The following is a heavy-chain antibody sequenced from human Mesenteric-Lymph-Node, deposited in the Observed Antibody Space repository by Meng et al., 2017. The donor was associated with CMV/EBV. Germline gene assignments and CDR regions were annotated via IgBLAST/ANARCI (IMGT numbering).Heavy chain of an antibody. D-gene: IGHD2-2*01. CDR2: INHSGSI. CDR1: GFTFNDYY. V-gene: IGHV4-34*01. J-gene: IGHJ4*02. Sequence: ESLKISCAASGFTFNDYYMSWIRQAPGKGLEWIGEINHSGSINYNPSLKSRVTISVDTSKNQISLKLSSVTAVDTGVYFCARGAEYQLPRPFDYWGQGTLVTVSS. CDR3: ARGAEYQLPRPFDY.